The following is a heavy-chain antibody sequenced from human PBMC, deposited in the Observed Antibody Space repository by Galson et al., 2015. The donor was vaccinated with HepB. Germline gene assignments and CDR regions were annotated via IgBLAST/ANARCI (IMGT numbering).Heavy chain of an antibody. V-gene: IGHV4-61*02. CDR2: IYTSGST. Sequence: TLSLTCTVSGGSISSGSYYWSWIRQPAGKGLEWIGRIYTSGSTNYNPSLKSRVTISVDTSKNQFSLKLSSVTAADTAVYYCARDHTPNRGFGFDLWGRGTLVTVSS. CDR3: ARDHTPNRGFGFDL. CDR1: GGSISSGSYY. D-gene: IGHD3-10*01. J-gene: IGHJ2*01.